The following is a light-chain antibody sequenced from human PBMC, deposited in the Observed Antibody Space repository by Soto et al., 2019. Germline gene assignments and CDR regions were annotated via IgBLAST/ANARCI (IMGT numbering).Light chain of an antibody. CDR3: SSYTLGGVV. J-gene: IGLJ2*01. V-gene: IGLV2-14*01. CDR2: EVT. CDR1: SSDVGGYNY. Sequence: QLVLTQPASVSGSPGQSIAISCTGTSSDVGGYNYVSWYQQHPGKAPKLMIYEVTNRPSGVSNRFSGSKSGNTASLTISGLQAEDEADYYCSSYTLGGVVFGGGTQLTVL.